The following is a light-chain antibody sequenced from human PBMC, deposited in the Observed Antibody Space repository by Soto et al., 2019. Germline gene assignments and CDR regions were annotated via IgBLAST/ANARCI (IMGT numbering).Light chain of an antibody. Sequence: EIVLTQSPATVSLSPGERATLSCRASQSVSTYLAWYQQKPGQAPRLLIYDASNRATGIPDRFSGSGSGTDFTLTISILEPEDFAVYYCQQRSNWPPLTFGGGTKVEIK. J-gene: IGKJ4*01. CDR1: QSVSTY. V-gene: IGKV3-11*01. CDR2: DAS. CDR3: QQRSNWPPLT.